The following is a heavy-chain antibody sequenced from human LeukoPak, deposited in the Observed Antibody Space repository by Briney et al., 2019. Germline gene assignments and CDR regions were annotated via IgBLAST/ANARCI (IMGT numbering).Heavy chain of an antibody. CDR1: GFTFSIYG. D-gene: IGHD6-19*01. V-gene: IGHV3-30*03. CDR3: VRGVLKQVTSGWSGDS. CDR2: ISYDGHYK. J-gene: IGHJ4*02. Sequence: GTSLRLSCAASGFTFSIYGMHWVRQTPGKGLEWVAVISYDGHYKNYADSVKGRFTISRDSSEETVSLQMDSLRPEDTALYFCVRGVLKQVTSGWSGDSWGQGTQVIVAS.